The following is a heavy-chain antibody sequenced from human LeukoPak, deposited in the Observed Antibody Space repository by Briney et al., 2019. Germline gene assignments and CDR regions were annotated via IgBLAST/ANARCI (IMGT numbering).Heavy chain of an antibody. J-gene: IGHJ3*02. CDR2: IYYSGST. CDR1: GGFISSYY. V-gene: IGHV4-59*12. Sequence: SETLSLTCTVSGGFISSYYWSWIRQPPGKGLEWIGYIYYSGSTNYNPSLKSRVTISIDTSKNQFSLKLSSVTAADTAVYYCARDTLGPGIAASRGAFDIWGQGTMVTVSS. D-gene: IGHD6-13*01. CDR3: ARDTLGPGIAASRGAFDI.